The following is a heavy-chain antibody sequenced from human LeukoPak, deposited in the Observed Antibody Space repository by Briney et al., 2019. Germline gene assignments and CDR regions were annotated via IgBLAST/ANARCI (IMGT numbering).Heavy chain of an antibody. CDR3: ARGAVAEGFDY. CDR2: INHSGST. CDR1: GVTFTSYT. Sequence: GSLRLSCAASGVTFTSYTMNWIRQPPGKGLEWIGEINHSGSTNYNPSLKSRVTISVDTSKNQFSLKLSSVTAADTAVYYCARGAVAEGFDYLCQGTLVTVSS. V-gene: IGHV4-34*01. J-gene: IGHJ4*02. D-gene: IGHD6-13*01.